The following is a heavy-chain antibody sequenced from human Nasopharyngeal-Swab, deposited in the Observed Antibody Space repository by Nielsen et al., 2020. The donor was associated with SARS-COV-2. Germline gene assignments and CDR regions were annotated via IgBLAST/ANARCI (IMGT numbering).Heavy chain of an antibody. V-gene: IGHV3-74*01. Sequence: GGSLRLSCAASGFILSDYWVHWVRQAPGKGLVWVSHVKNDGTTTTYADAVKGRFTMSRDEAKNILYLQMNSLRTEDTAVYYCARDGQGAVDLDYWGQGSLVTVSS. CDR2: VKNDGTTT. D-gene: IGHD6-19*01. CDR3: ARDGQGAVDLDY. J-gene: IGHJ4*02. CDR1: GFILSDYW.